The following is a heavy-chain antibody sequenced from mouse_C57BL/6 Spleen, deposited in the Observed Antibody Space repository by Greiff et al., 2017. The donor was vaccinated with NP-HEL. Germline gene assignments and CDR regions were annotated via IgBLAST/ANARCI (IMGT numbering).Heavy chain of an antibody. D-gene: IGHD6-1*01. CDR3: ARSPRGYWYFDV. CDR1: GYTFTSYW. CDR2: IYPGSGST. J-gene: IGHJ1*03. V-gene: IGHV1-55*01. Sequence: QVQLQQPGAELVKPGDSVKMSCKASGYTFTSYWITWVKQRPGQGLEWIGDIYPGSGSTNYNEKFKSKATLTVDTSSSTAYMQLSSLTSEDSAVYYCARSPRGYWYFDVWGTGTTVTVSS.